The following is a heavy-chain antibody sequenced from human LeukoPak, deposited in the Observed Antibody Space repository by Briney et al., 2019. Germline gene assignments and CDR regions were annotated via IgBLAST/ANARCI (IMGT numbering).Heavy chain of an antibody. J-gene: IGHJ4*02. CDR3: ARRRDGYNFGSFYFDY. D-gene: IGHD5-24*01. CDR1: GYSISDGNY. CDR2: IFHTGST. V-gene: IGHV4-38-2*02. Sequence: SETLSLTCTVSGYSISDGNYWGWIRQPPGKGLEWIGSIFHTGSTYDNPSLKSRVTTSVDTSKNQFSLSLNSVTAADTAVYYCARRRDGYNFGSFYFDYWGQGILVTVSS.